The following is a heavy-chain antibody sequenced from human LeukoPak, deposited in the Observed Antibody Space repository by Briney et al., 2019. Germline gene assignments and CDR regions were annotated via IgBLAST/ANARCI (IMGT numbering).Heavy chain of an antibody. J-gene: IGHJ6*03. Sequence: PSETLSLTCTVSGGSISSYYWSWIGQPAGKGLEGIGRIYTSGSTNYHPSLKSLVTLSVDTSKYQLSLKLSSVTAADTAVYYCARERITIFRVVIPRAPYYYYMDVWGKGTTVTVSS. D-gene: IGHD3-3*01. CDR1: GGSISSYY. CDR3: ARERITIFRVVIPRAPYYYYMDV. V-gene: IGHV4-4*07. CDR2: IYTSGST.